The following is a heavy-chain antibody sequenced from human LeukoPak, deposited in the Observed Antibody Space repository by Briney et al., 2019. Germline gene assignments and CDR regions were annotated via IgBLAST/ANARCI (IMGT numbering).Heavy chain of an antibody. CDR3: ARDLRYCSGGSCYPDY. CDR1: GYTFTDYY. V-gene: IGHV1-2*02. J-gene: IGHJ4*02. D-gene: IGHD2-15*01. Sequence: ASVKVSCKASGYTFTDYYMHWVRQAPGQGLEWMGWINPNSGGTNYAQKFQGRVTMTRYTSISTAYMELGRLRSDDTAVYYCARDLRYCSGGSCYPDYRGQGTLVTVSS. CDR2: INPNSGGT.